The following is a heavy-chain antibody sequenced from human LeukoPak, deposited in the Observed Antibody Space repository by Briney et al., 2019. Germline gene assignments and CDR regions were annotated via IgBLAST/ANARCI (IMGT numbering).Heavy chain of an antibody. J-gene: IGHJ6*02. D-gene: IGHD3-3*01. CDR1: GGTFISYA. CDR2: IIPIFGTA. CDR3: ARCPYTIFGVVSLNSDRYYYYGMDV. Sequence: GASVKVSCKASGGTFISYAISWVRQAPGQGLEWMGGIIPIFGTANYAQKFQGRVTITADESTSTAYMELSSLRSEDTAVYYCARCPYTIFGVVSLNSDRYYYYGMDVWGQGTTVTVSS. V-gene: IGHV1-69*01.